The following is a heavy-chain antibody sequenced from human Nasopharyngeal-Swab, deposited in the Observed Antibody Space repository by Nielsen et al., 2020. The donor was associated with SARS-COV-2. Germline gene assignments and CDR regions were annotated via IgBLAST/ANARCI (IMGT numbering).Heavy chain of an antibody. J-gene: IGHJ3*02. CDR3: ARDGPYYYDSSGHDAFDI. D-gene: IGHD3-22*01. V-gene: IGHV7-4-1*02. CDR2: INTNTGNP. CDR1: GYTFTSYA. Sequence: ASVKVSCKASGYTFTSYAMNWVRQAPGQGLEWMGWINTNTGNPTYAQGFTGRFVFSLDTSVSTAYLQISSLKAEDTAVYYCARDGPYYYDSSGHDAFDIWGQGAMVTVSS.